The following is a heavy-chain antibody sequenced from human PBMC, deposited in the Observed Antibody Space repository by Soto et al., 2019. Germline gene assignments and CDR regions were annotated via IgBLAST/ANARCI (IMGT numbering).Heavy chain of an antibody. D-gene: IGHD6-13*01. V-gene: IGHV4-31*03. Sequence: QVQLQESGPGLVKPSQTLSLTCTVSGGSISSGGYYWSWIRQHPGKGLEWIGYIYYSGSTYYNPSLKSRVTMSVDTSKNQFSRKLSSVTAADTAVYYCARDDSGSRQFDYWGQGTLVTVSS. J-gene: IGHJ4*02. CDR3: ARDDSGSRQFDY. CDR2: IYYSGST. CDR1: GGSISSGGYY.